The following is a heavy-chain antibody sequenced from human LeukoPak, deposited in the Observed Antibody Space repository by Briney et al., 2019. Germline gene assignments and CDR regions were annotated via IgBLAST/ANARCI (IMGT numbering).Heavy chain of an antibody. CDR2: INPSGGST. J-gene: IGHJ5*02. Sequence: ASVKVSCKASGYTFTSYYMHWVRQAPGQGLEWMGIINPSGGSTSYAQKLQGRVTMTRDMSTSTVYMELSSLRSEDTAVYYCARDRMVVPAAKASHNWFDPWGQGTLVTVSS. CDR3: ARDRMVVPAAKASHNWFDP. D-gene: IGHD2-2*01. CDR1: GYTFTSYY. V-gene: IGHV1-46*01.